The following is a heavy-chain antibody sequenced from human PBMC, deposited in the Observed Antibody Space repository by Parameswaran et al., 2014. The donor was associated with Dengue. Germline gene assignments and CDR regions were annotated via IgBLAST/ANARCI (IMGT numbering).Heavy chain of an antibody. J-gene: IGHJ4*02. CDR2: ISYDGSNK. Sequence: WIRQPPGKGLEWVAVISYDGSNKYYADSVKGRFTISRDNSKNTLYLQMNSLRAEDTAVYYCAKDTIPLLRYFDCPGYWGQGTLVTVSS. V-gene: IGHV3-30*18. CDR3: AKDTIPLLRYFDCPGY. D-gene: IGHD3-9*01.